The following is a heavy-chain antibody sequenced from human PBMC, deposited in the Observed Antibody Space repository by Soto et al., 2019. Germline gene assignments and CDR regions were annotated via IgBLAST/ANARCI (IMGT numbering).Heavy chain of an antibody. Sequence: PSETLSLTCTVSGGSISSYYWSWIRQPPGKGLEWIGYIYYSGSTNYNPSLKSRVTISVDTSKNQFSLKLSSVTAADTAVYYCARARPWVAVAGTFDYWGQGTLVTVSS. CDR1: GGSISSYY. V-gene: IGHV4-59*01. CDR2: IYYSGST. J-gene: IGHJ4*02. D-gene: IGHD6-19*01. CDR3: ARARPWVAVAGTFDY.